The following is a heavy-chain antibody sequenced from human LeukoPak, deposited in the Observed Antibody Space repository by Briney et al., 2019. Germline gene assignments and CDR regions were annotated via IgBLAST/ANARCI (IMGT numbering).Heavy chain of an antibody. J-gene: IGHJ6*02. CDR2: VYTSGST. CDR3: ARAGVEYYDFWSGRYGMDV. CDR1: GGSISSYY. D-gene: IGHD3-3*01. V-gene: IGHV4-4*07. Sequence: SETLSLTCTVSGGSISSYYWSWIRQPAGKGLEWIGRVYTSGSTNYNPSPKSRITMSVDTSKNKFSLKLSSVTAADTAVYYCARAGVEYYDFWSGRYGMDVWGQGTTVTVSS.